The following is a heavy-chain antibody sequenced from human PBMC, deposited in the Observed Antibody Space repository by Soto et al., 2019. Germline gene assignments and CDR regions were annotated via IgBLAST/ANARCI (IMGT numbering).Heavy chain of an antibody. Sequence: ESLKISCKGSEYSFTNYWICWVRQMPGKGLEWMGIIYPGDSDTRYIPSFQGQVTMSADKSISTAYLQWSSLRASDTAMYYCARLTTLDDAFDIWGQGTMVTVSS. D-gene: IGHD3-3*01. CDR1: EYSFTNYW. J-gene: IGHJ3*02. CDR3: ARLTTLDDAFDI. CDR2: IYPGDSDT. V-gene: IGHV5-51*01.